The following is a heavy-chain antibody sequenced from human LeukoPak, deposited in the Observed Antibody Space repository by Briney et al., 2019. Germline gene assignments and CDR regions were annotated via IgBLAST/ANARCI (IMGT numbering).Heavy chain of an antibody. CDR3: ARVNWNYANAFDI. Sequence: PGGSLRLSCAASGYTFTGYYMHWVRQAPGQGLEWMGWINPNSGGTNYAQKFQGRVTMTRDTSISTAYMELSRLRSDDTAVYYCARVNWNYANAFDIWGQGTMVTVSS. V-gene: IGHV1-2*02. D-gene: IGHD1-7*01. CDR1: GYTFTGYY. J-gene: IGHJ3*02. CDR2: INPNSGGT.